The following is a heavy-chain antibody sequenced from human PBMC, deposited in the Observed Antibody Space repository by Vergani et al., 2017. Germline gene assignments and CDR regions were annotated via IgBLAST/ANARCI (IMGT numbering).Heavy chain of an antibody. V-gene: IGHV4-4*02. D-gene: IGHD3-10*01. Sequence: QVQLQESGPGVVKPSQTLSLTCAVSGGSISSSNNCWTWVRQPPGKGLEWIGQVHHSGSTSYNPSLKSRVTISVDKSKSEFYLKLSSVTAADTAIYFCTRDLRGVVGWEWGQGTPIIVSS. CDR2: VHHSGST. J-gene: IGHJ4*02. CDR1: GGSISSSNNC. CDR3: TRDLRGVVGWE.